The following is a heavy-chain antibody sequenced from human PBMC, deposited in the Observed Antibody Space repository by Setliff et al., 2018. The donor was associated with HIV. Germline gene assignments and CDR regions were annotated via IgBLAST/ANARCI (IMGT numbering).Heavy chain of an antibody. D-gene: IGHD5-12*01. J-gene: IGHJ4*02. CDR3: SNVGGGGYNLGAY. CDR1: GFTFSSYD. V-gene: IGHV3-48*03. Sequence: GESLKISCAASGFTFSSYDMNWARQAPGKGLEWVSYIRSSGDATYYAADSVKGRFTISRDSARNSLYLQMNSLRAEDTAVYYCSNVGGGGYNLGAYWGQGTLVTVSS. CDR2: IRSSGDAT.